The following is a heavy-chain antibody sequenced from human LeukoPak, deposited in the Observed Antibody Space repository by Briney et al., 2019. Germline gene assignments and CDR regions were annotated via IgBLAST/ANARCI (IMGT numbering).Heavy chain of an antibody. CDR1: GITVSRYW. D-gene: IGHD2-2*02. J-gene: IGHJ6*04. CDR2: IKQDGSEK. V-gene: IGHV3-7*01. Sequence: GGSLRLSCAASGITVSRYWMSWVRQAPGKGLQWVANIKQDGSEKYYVDSVKGRFTISRDNAKNSLYLQMNSLRAEDTAVYYCARDRYTSVWGKGTTVTVSS. CDR3: ARDRYTSV.